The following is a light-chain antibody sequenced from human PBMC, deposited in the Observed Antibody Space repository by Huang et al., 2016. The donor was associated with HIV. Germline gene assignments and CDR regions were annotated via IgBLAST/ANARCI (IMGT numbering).Light chain of an antibody. V-gene: IGKV3-20*01. CDR1: QRVSSSY. Sequence: EIVLTQSPGTLSLSPGERATLSCRASQRVSSSYLAWYQQKPGQAPRLLIYGASSRATGIPDRFSGSGSGTDFTLTISRLEPEDFAVYYCQQGLTFGGGTKVEIK. CDR3: QQGLT. CDR2: GAS. J-gene: IGKJ4*01.